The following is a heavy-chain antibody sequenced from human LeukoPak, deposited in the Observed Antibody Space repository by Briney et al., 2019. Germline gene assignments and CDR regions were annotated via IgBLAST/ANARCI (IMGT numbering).Heavy chain of an antibody. Sequence: PGGSLRLSCAASGFTFSSYGMHWVRQAPGKGPEWVAVISYDGSNKYYADSVKGRFTISRDNSKNTLYLQMNSLRAEDTAVYYCAKDTDRGGATDYWGQGTLDTVSS. CDR2: ISYDGSNK. D-gene: IGHD1-26*01. CDR3: AKDTDRGGATDY. J-gene: IGHJ4*02. V-gene: IGHV3-30*18. CDR1: GFTFSSYG.